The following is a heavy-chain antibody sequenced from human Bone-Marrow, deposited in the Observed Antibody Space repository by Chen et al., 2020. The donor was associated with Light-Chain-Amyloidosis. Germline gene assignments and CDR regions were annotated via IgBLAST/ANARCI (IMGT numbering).Heavy chain of an antibody. J-gene: IGHJ6*03. CDR1: GGSIRRGDYC. CDR2: IYHSGSI. CDR3: AREVAANYNFHMDV. Sequence: QVQLQESGPGLVKPSQTLSLTCTVSGGSIRRGDYCWSWLRKPPGKGLPWIGYIYHSGSINHTPSLKRRVTRSVDTSRNQFSLKLTSVTAAATAVYYCAREVAANYNFHMDVWGKGTPVIVSS. V-gene: IGHV4-30-4*01. D-gene: IGHD6-25*01.